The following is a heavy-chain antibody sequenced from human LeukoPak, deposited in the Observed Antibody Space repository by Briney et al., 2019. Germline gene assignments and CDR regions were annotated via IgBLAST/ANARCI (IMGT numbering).Heavy chain of an antibody. CDR3: ARHLYYYDSSGYYPSYWYFDL. V-gene: IGHV4-39*01. J-gene: IGHJ2*01. Sequence: SETLSLTCTVSGGSISSSSYYWGWIRQPPGKGLEWIGSIYYSGSTYYNPSLKSRVTISVDTSKNQFSLKLSSVTAADTAVYYCARHLYYYDSSGYYPSYWYFDLWGRGTLVTVSS. CDR2: IYYSGST. CDR1: GGSISSSSYY. D-gene: IGHD3-22*01.